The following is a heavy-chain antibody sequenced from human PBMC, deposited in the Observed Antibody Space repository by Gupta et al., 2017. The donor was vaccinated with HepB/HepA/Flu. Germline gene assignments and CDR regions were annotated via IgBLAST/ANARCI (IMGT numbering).Heavy chain of an antibody. J-gene: IGHJ6*02. Sequence: LESGGGLVQPGGSLRLSCAASGFTFSSYAMSWVRQAPGKGLEWVSAISGSGGSTYYADSVKGRFTISRDNSKNTLYLQMYSLRAEDTAVYYCAKDRAGYSSDWYDYYGMDVWGQGTTVTVSS. CDR2: ISGSGGST. D-gene: IGHD6-19*01. CDR3: AKDRAGYSSDWYDYYGMDV. V-gene: IGHV3-23*01. CDR1: GFTFSSYA.